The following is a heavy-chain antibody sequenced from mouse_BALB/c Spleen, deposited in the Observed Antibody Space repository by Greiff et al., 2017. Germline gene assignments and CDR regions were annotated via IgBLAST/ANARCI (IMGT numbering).Heavy chain of an antibody. CDR1: GYSFTDYN. D-gene: IGHD1-2*01. J-gene: IGHJ2*01. V-gene: IGHV1S29*02. Sequence: VQLKQSGPDLVKPGASVKISCKASGYSFTDYNMHWVKQSHGKSLEWIGYIYPYNGGTGYNQKFKSKATLTVDNSSSTAYMELRSLTSEDSAVYYCARGHYYGLFDYWGQGTTLTVSS. CDR2: IYPYNGGT. CDR3: ARGHYYGLFDY.